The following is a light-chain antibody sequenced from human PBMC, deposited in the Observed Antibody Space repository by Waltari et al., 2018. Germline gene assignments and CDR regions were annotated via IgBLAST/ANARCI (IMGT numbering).Light chain of an antibody. CDR1: QNINNY. CDR2: AAS. J-gene: IGKJ3*01. CDR3: QQSYSTPFT. Sequence: DIEMTQSPSSLSASVGDRVTITCRASQNINNYVNWYQQKPMKAPRLLIYAASSLQSGVSSRFSGSGSGTDFTLTISSLQPEDCGSYYCQQSYSTPFTFGPGTRVDL. V-gene: IGKV1-39*01.